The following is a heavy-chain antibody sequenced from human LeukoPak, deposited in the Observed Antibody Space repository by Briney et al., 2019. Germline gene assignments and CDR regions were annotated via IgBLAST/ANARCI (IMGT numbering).Heavy chain of an antibody. J-gene: IGHJ6*03. CDR1: GFTFSGSA. D-gene: IGHD5-24*01. CDR2: IRSKANSYAT. Sequence: PGGSLKLSCAASGFTFSGSAMHWVRQASGKGLEWVGRIRSKANSYATAYAASVKGRFTISRDDSKNTAYLQMNSLKTEDTAVYYCARPEEMATILPYYYYYYMDVWGKGTTVTVSS. CDR3: ARPEEMATILPYYYYYYMDV. V-gene: IGHV3-73*01.